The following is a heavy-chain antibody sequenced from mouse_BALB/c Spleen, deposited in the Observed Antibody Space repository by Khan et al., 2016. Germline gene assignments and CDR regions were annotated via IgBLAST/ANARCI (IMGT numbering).Heavy chain of an antibody. CDR2: IFPGDGDT. CDR3: ARGGGRGFDY. V-gene: IGHV1-80*01. J-gene: IGHJ2*01. CDR1: GFAFSIYW. D-gene: IGHD1-1*02. Sequence: QVQLQQSGADLVRPRSSVKISCKASGFAFSIYWMNWVKQRPGQGLEWIGQIFPGDGDTAYNGKFKGKATLTADESSSTAYMQLSNLTSEDSAVYFCARGGGRGFDYWGQGTTLTVSS.